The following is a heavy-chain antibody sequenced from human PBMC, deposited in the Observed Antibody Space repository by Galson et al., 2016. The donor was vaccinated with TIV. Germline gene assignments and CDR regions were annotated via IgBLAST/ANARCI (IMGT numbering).Heavy chain of an antibody. CDR3: AWGAYYDNLTGHESESYWGDPPNWFDP. J-gene: IGHJ5*02. CDR2: TYYRSKWYN. V-gene: IGHV6-1*01. CDR1: GDSVSSNSAA. D-gene: IGHD3-9*01. Sequence: CAISGDSVSSNSAAWNWIRPSPSRGLEWLGRTYYRSKWYNDYALSVKSRITINPDTSKNQVSLQLHSVTPEDTAMYYCAWGAYYDNLTGHESESYWGDPPNWFDPWGQGTLVTVSS.